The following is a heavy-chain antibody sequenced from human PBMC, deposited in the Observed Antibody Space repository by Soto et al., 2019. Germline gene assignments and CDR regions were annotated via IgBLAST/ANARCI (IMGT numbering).Heavy chain of an antibody. CDR1: GGTFSSYA. CDR2: IIPIFGTA. CDR3: ARGSRWPELRGGHPLATYYYYGMDV. V-gene: IGHV1-69*13. Sequence: SVKVSCKASGGTFSSYAISWVRQAPGQGLEWMGGIIPIFGTANYAQKFQGRVTITADESTSTAYMELSSLRSEDTAVYYCARGSRWPELRGGHPLATYYYYGMDVWGQGTTVTVSS. D-gene: IGHD1-7*01. J-gene: IGHJ6*02.